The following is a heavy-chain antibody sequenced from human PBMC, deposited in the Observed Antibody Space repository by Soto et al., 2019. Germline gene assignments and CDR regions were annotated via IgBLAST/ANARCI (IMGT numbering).Heavy chain of an antibody. D-gene: IGHD3-22*01. CDR1: GGSISSSNW. J-gene: IGHJ4*02. V-gene: IGHV4-4*02. Sequence: QVQLQESGPGLVKPSGTLSLTCAVSGGSISSSNWWSWVRQPPGKGLEWIGEIYHSGSTNYNPSLKSRVTISVDKCKHQFSLKLSSVTAADTAVYYCARGRSLYYYDSSGYYSFDYWGQGTLVTVSS. CDR2: IYHSGST. CDR3: ARGRSLYYYDSSGYYSFDY.